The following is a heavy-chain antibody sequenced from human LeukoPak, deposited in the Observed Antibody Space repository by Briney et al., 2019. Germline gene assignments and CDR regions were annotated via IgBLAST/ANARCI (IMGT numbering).Heavy chain of an antibody. CDR1: GFSFSTYA. Sequence: GGSLRLSCAASGFSFSTYAMNWVRQAPGKGLEWLSYISGSSNTIYYADSVKGRFTVSRDNAKNSLHLQMNSLRTEDTAVYFCASGGPYSSTNYYYCYMDVWGKGTTVTVSS. CDR3: ASGGPYSSTNYYYCYMDV. J-gene: IGHJ6*03. V-gene: IGHV3-48*04. CDR2: ISGSSNTI. D-gene: IGHD2-2*01.